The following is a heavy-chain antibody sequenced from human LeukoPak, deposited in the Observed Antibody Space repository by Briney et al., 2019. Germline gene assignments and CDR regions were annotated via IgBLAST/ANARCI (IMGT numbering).Heavy chain of an antibody. CDR1: GFTFSDYY. D-gene: IGHD1-1*01. CDR2: ISSSGSTI. V-gene: IGHV3-11*01. CDR3: ASTPGEGYFQH. J-gene: IGHJ1*01. Sequence: GGSLRLSCAASGFTFSDYYMSWIRQAPGKGLEWVSYISSSGSTIYYADSVKGRFTISRDNAKNSLYLQMNSLRAEGTAVYYCASTPGEGYFQHWGQGTLVTVSS.